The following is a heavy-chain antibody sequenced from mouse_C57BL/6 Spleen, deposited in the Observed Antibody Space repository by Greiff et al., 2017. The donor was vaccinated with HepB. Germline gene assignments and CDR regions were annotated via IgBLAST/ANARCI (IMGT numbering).Heavy chain of an antibody. CDR1: GYSITSGYY. J-gene: IGHJ2*01. CDR3: ARAGNWYYFDY. Sequence: EVQLQESGPGLVKPSQSLSLTCSVTGYSITSGYYWNWIRQFPGNKLEWMGYISYDGSNNYNPSLKNRISITRDTSKNQFFLKLNSVTTEDTATYYCARAGNWYYFDYWGQGTTLTVSS. D-gene: IGHD4-1*01. V-gene: IGHV3-6*01. CDR2: ISYDGSN.